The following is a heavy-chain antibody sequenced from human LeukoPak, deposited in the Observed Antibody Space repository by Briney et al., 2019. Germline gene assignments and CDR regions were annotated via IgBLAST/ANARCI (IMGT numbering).Heavy chain of an antibody. J-gene: IGHJ6*02. Sequence: GGSLRLSCAASGFTFSSYWMSWVRQAPGKGLEWVANIKQDGSEKYYVDSVKGRFTISRDNAKNSLYLQMNSLRAEDTAVYYCARDCRITMVRGCMDVWGQGTTVTVSS. V-gene: IGHV3-7*05. CDR2: IKQDGSEK. CDR3: ARDCRITMVRGCMDV. CDR1: GFTFSSYW. D-gene: IGHD3-10*01.